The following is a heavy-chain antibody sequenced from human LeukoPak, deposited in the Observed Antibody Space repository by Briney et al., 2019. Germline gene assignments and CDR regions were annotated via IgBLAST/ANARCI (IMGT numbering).Heavy chain of an antibody. V-gene: IGHV3-23*01. CDR3: ARSNVVVPAAMGKYGMDV. CDR2: ISGSGGST. CDR1: GFTFSSYA. Sequence: GGSLRLSCAASGFTFSSYAMSWVRQAPGKGLEWVSAISGSGGSTYYADSVKGRFTISRDNSKNTLYLQMNSLRAEDMAVYYCARSNVVVPAAMGKYGMDVWGQGTTVTVSS. J-gene: IGHJ6*02. D-gene: IGHD2-2*01.